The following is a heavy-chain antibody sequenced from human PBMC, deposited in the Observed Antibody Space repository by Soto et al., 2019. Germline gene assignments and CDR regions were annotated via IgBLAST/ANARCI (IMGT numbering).Heavy chain of an antibody. D-gene: IGHD3-10*01. CDR2: IIPIFGTA. CDR1: VGTFSSYA. CDR3: ARDGGDYYGSGSYYYYYYGMDV. V-gene: IGHV1-69*01. J-gene: IGHJ6*02. Sequence: QVQLVQSGAEVKKPGSSVKVSCKASVGTFSSYAISWVRQAPGQGLEWMGGIIPIFGTANYAQKFQGRVTITADESTTTAYMELSSLRSEDTAVYYCARDGGDYYGSGSYYYYYYGMDVWGQGTTVTVSS.